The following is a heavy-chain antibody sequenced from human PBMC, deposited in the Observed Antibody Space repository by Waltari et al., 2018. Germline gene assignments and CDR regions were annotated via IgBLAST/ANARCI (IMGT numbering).Heavy chain of an antibody. D-gene: IGHD2-15*01. Sequence: QVQLVQSGAEVKKPGSSVKVSCTASGGTFSSYAISWVRQAPGQGLEWMVGIIPIFGTANYAQKFQGRVTITTDESTSTAYMELSSLRSEDTAVYYCARVSEGYCSGGSCYSYYFDYWGQGTLVTVSS. CDR1: GGTFSSYA. CDR2: IIPIFGTA. CDR3: ARVSEGYCSGGSCYSYYFDY. J-gene: IGHJ4*02. V-gene: IGHV1-69*05.